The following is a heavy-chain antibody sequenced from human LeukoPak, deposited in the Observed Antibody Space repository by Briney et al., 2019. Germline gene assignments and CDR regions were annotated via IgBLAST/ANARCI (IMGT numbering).Heavy chain of an antibody. CDR2: INPNSGDT. Sequence: EASVPVSCKASGYTLTGYYMHWVRQAPGHGLEGMGWINPNSGDTNYAQKLQGRVTLTRETSNSTAYMELSSLGSDDTALYYCARDRSGSCIDAFDIWGQGTMVAVSS. V-gene: IGHV1-2*02. D-gene: IGHD1-26*01. CDR3: ARDRSGSCIDAFDI. CDR1: GYTLTGYY. J-gene: IGHJ3*02.